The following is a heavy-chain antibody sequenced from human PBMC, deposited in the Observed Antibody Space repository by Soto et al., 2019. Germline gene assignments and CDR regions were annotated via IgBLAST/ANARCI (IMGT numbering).Heavy chain of an antibody. CDR3: ARVIGYYDSSGFYPYIDH. Sequence: SETLSLTCTVSGGSISSSSYYWGWIRQPPGKGLEWIGSIYYTGSTYYNPSLKSRVTMSVDTSKNQFSLKVSSVTAADTAMYYCARVIGYYDSSGFYPYIDHWGQGSLVTVSS. D-gene: IGHD3-22*01. V-gene: IGHV4-39*01. CDR1: GGSISSSSYY. CDR2: IYYTGST. J-gene: IGHJ4*02.